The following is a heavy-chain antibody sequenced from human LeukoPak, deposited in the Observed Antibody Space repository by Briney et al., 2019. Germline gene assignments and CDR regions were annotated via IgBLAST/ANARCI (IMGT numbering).Heavy chain of an antibody. D-gene: IGHD6-13*01. CDR2: IYYSGST. CDR1: GGSISSYY. CDR3: ARPIAAAGIFPPWFDP. Sequence: KASETLSLTCTVSGGSISSYYWSWIRQPPGKGLEWIGYIYYSGSTNYNPSLKSRVTISVDTSKNQFSLKLSSVTAADTAVYYCARPIAAAGIFPPWFDPWGQGTLVTVSS. V-gene: IGHV4-59*08. J-gene: IGHJ5*02.